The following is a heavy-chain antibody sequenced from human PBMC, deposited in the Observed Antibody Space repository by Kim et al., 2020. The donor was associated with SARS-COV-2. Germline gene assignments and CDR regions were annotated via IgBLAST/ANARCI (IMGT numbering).Heavy chain of an antibody. CDR3: ARVDDFWSGYPNVGWFDP. CDR1: GYSFTSYW. CDR2: IYPGDSDT. D-gene: IGHD3-3*01. J-gene: IGHJ5*02. V-gene: IGHV5-51*01. Sequence: GESLKISCKGSGYSFTSYWIGWVRQMSGKGLEWMGIIYPGDSDTRYSPSFQGQVTISADKSISTAYLQWSSLKASDTAMYYCARVDDFWSGYPNVGWFDPWGQGTLVTVSS.